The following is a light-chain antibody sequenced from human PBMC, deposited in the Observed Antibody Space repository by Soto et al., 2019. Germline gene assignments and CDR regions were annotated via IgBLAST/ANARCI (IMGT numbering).Light chain of an antibody. J-gene: IGLJ1*01. CDR1: SSDVGGYNY. CDR3: SSYTSSSTLV. Sequence: QSVLTQPASVSGSPGQSITISCTGTSSDVGGYNYVSWYQQHPGKAPRLMIYEVNNRPSGVSNRFSGSKSDNTASLTISGLQAEDEADYYCSSYTSSSTLVFGTGTKLTVL. CDR2: EVN. V-gene: IGLV2-14*01.